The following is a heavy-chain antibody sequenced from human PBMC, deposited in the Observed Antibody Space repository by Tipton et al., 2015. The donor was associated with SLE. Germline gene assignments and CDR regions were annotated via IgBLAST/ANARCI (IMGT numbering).Heavy chain of an antibody. V-gene: IGHV4-61*08. CDR2: IYTSGST. Sequence: TLSLTCTVSGGSISSGGYYWSWIRQHPGKGLEWIGYIYTSGSTNYNPSLKSRVTISVDTSKNQFSLKLSSVTAADTAVYYCARAPSFYAFDIWGQGTMVTVSS. J-gene: IGHJ3*02. D-gene: IGHD6-6*01. CDR3: ARAPSFYAFDI. CDR1: GGSISSGGYY.